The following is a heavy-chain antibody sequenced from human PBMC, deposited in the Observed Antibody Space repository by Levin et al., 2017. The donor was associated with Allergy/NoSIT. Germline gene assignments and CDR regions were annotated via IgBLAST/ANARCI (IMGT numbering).Heavy chain of an antibody. CDR1: GFTFSSYS. D-gene: IGHD3-3*01. V-gene: IGHV3-21*01. J-gene: IGHJ6*02. CDR2: ISSSSSYI. Sequence: GESLKISCAASGFTFSSYSMNWVRQAPGKGLEWVSSISSSSSYIYYADSVKGRFTISRDNAKNSLYLQMNSLRAEDTAVYYCARVGGGKSVEGFWSGYYPGYYYYYGMDVWGQGTTVTVSS. CDR3: ARVGGGKSVEGFWSGYYPGYYYYYGMDV.